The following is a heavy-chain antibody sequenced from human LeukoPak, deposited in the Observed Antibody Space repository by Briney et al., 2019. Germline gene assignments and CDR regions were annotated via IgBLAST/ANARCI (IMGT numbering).Heavy chain of an antibody. CDR2: IYYSGST. Sequence: SETLSLTCTVSGYSISSGYYWSWIRQPPGKGLEWIGFIYYSGSTNYNPSLKSRVTISVDTSKNQFSLKLSSVTAADTAVYYCARVLTTVTTHYYYYYMDVWGKGTTVTVSS. D-gene: IGHD4-17*01. CDR1: GYSISSGYY. CDR3: ARVLTTVTTHYYYYYMDV. J-gene: IGHJ6*03. V-gene: IGHV4-61*01.